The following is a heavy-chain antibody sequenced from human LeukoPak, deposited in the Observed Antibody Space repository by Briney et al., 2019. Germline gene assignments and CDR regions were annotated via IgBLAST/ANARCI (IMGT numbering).Heavy chain of an antibody. D-gene: IGHD3-10*01. CDR1: GGSISSTSYY. Sequence: SETLSLTCSVSGGSISSTSYYWDWSRQPPGKGLEWIGSIYYTGNTYYNPSLKSRVTISVDTSKNQFSLKLSSVTAADTAVYYRSREDTMVRGVNLDYWGQGTLVTVSS. CDR2: IYYTGNT. V-gene: IGHV4-39*07. CDR3: SREDTMVRGVNLDY. J-gene: IGHJ4*02.